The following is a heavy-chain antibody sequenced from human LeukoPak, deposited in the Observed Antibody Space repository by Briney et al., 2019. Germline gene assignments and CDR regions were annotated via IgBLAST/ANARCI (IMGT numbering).Heavy chain of an antibody. V-gene: IGHV4-39*01. J-gene: IGHJ5*02. Sequence: PSETLSLTCTVSGGSISSSSYYWGWIRQPPGKGLEWIGKINHSGSTNYKSSLKSRVTISVDTSKNQFSLKLSSVTAADTAVYYCARHGHYSDSSGYYYGWFAPWGQGTLVTVSS. CDR2: INHSGST. CDR1: GGSISSSSYY. CDR3: ARHGHYSDSSGYYYGWFAP. D-gene: IGHD3-22*01.